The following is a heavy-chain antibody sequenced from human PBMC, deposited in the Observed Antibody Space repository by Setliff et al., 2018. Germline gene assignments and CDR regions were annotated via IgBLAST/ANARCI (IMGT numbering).Heavy chain of an antibody. CDR1: GFTFTDYA. V-gene: IGHV3-23*03. Sequence: GGSLRLSCAASGFTFTDYAMSWVRQAPGKGLEWVSTIYSGDRSTFYTDSVKGRFIIYRDSSKNTLYMQMNSLRAEDPAVYYCAKPRVELRWGFESWGQGTLVTVSS. D-gene: IGHD1-7*01. CDR2: IYSGDRST. CDR3: AKPRVELRWGFES. J-gene: IGHJ4*02.